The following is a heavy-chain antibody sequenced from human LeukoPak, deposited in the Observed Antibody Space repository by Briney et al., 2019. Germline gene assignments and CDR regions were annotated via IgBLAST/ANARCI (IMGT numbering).Heavy chain of an antibody. J-gene: IGHJ4*02. V-gene: IGHV3-48*03. CDR1: GFTFSSYE. D-gene: IGHD3-22*01. Sequence: PGGSLRLSCAASGFTFSSYEMNWVRQAPGKGLEWVSYISSSGSTIYYADSVKGRFTISRDNAKNSLYLQMHSLRAEDTAVYYCAKDFPSSGYSDYWGQGTLVTVSS. CDR2: ISSSGSTI. CDR3: AKDFPSSGYSDY.